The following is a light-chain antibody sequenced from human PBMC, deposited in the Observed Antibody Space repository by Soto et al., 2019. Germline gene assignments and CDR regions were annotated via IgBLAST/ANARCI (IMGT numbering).Light chain of an antibody. J-gene: IGKJ4*01. CDR1: QSVSSSY. V-gene: IGKV3-15*01. CDR2: GAS. Sequence: EIVLTQSPGILSLSPGERATLSCRASQSVSSSYLAWYQQKPGQAPRLLIYGASTRATDIPARFSGSGSGTEFTLTISSLQSEDFAVYYCQQYNNWPLTFGGGTKVDIK. CDR3: QQYNNWPLT.